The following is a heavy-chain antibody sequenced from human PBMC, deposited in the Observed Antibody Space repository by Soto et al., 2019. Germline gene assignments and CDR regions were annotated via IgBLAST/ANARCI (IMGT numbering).Heavy chain of an antibody. CDR3: AAMNGYFEY. J-gene: IGHJ4*02. CDR1: GFRFSSYS. D-gene: IGHD2-2*01. CDR2: ITATGDRT. Sequence: GASLRLSWARSGFRFSSYSMRWVRQTPGKGLEWVAAITATGDRTYYADSVTGRFTISRDNSKKTHYLQMTSLRAEDTAMYYCAAMNGYFEYWGQGTPVTVSS. V-gene: IGHV3-23*01.